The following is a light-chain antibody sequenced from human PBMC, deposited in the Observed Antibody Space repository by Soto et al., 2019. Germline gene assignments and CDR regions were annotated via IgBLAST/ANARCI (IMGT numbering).Light chain of an antibody. J-gene: IGLJ3*02. V-gene: IGLV2-11*01. Sequence: QSALTQPHSVSGSPGQSVTISCTGTSSDVGGYNYVSWYQQHPGKAPKLMIYDVSKRPSGVPDRFSGSKSGNTASLTISGLQAEDEADYYCCSYAGSYTFERVFGGGTKLTVL. CDR2: DVS. CDR1: SSDVGGYNY. CDR3: CSYAGSYTFERV.